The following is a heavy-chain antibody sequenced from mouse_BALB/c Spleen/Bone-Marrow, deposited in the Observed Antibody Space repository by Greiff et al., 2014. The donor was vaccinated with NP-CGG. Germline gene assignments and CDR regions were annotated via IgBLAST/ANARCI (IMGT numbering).Heavy chain of an antibody. CDR1: GFTFSSFG. D-gene: IGHD2-10*02. V-gene: IGHV5-17*02. CDR2: ISSGSSTI. Sequence: EVKLVESGGGLVQPGGSRKLSCAASGFTFSSFGIHWVRQAPEEGLEWVAYISSGSSTIYYADTVKGRFTISRDNPKNTLFLQMTSLRSEDTAMYYCARSGYGDYYAMDYWGQGTSVTVSS. CDR3: ARSGYGDYYAMDY. J-gene: IGHJ4*01.